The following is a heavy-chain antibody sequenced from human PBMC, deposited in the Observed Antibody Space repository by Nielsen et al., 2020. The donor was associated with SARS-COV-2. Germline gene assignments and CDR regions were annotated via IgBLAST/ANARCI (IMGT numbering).Heavy chain of an antibody. J-gene: IGHJ4*02. CDR2: IDWDDDK. CDR1: GFSLSTSGMC. D-gene: IGHD6-19*01. V-gene: IGHV2-70*11. CDR3: ARGPYSSGDGTTYYFDY. Sequence: SGPTLVTPTQTLTLTCTFSGFSLSTSGMCVSWIRQPPGKALEWLARIDWDDDKYYSSSLKTRLTISKDTPKNQVVLTMTNMDPVDTATYYCARGPYSSGDGTTYYFDYWGQGTLVTVSS.